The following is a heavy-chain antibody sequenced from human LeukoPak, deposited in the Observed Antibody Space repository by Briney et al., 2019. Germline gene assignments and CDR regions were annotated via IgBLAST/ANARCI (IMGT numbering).Heavy chain of an antibody. CDR3: AGGTGFIIKD. CDR1: GFTFSLYW. CDR2: IKQDGSEK. D-gene: IGHD3-9*01. V-gene: IGHV3-7*03. J-gene: IGHJ4*02. Sequence: GGSLRLSCAASGFTFSLYWMNWVRRAPGKGLEWVANIKQDGSEKNYVDSVKGRFTISRDNAKNSLCLQMNNLRVEDTAMYYCAGGTGFIIKDWGQGTLVTVSS.